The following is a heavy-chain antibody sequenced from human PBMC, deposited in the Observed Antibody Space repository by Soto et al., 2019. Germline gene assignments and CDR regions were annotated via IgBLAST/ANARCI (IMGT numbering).Heavy chain of an antibody. Sequence: QVQLVQSGAEVKKPGASVKVSCKASGNIFTSNGFSWVRQAPGQGPEWMGWISAYNGNTNYVQKFQGRVTMTTDTSTRTAYMELRSLRSDDTAVYYCARVPHKFNWVPYGLDVWGQGTTVIVSS. J-gene: IGHJ6*02. CDR1: GNIFTSNG. D-gene: IGHD7-27*01. CDR3: ARVPHKFNWVPYGLDV. V-gene: IGHV1-18*04. CDR2: ISAYNGNT.